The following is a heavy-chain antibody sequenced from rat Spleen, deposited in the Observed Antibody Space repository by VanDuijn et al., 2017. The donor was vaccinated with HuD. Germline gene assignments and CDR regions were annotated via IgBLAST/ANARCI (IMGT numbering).Heavy chain of an antibody. CDR1: GFSLTSYHV. CDR3: GRDNNYKAY. Sequence: VQLKESGPGLVQPSQTLSLTCTVSGFSLTSYHVSWVRQPPGKGLEWMGYIDRAGSAHYNPSLKSRISITRDTSKNQFFLQVNSVTTEDTATYYCGRDNNYKAYWGQGVMVTVSS. CDR2: IDRAGSA. J-gene: IGHJ2*01. V-gene: IGHV3-3*01. D-gene: IGHD1-10*01.